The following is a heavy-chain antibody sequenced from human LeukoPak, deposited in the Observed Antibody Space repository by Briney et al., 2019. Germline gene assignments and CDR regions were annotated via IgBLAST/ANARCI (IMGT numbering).Heavy chain of an antibody. V-gene: IGHV3-23*01. Sequence: GGSLRLSCAASGFTFSSYAMSWVRQAPGKGLEWVSAISGSGGSTYYADSVKGRFTISRDNSKNTLYLQMNSLRAEDTAVYYCAKVDWGGGNSGDDYWGQGTLVTVSS. J-gene: IGHJ4*02. D-gene: IGHD4-23*01. CDR2: ISGSGGST. CDR3: AKVDWGGGNSGDDY. CDR1: GFTFSSYA.